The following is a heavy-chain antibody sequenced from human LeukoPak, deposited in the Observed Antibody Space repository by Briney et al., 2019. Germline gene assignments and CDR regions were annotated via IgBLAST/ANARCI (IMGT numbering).Heavy chain of an antibody. CDR1: GGTFSSYA. CDR2: IIPIFGTA. CDR3: AGITGTTVGELYYYYGMDV. Sequence: GASVKVSYKASGGTFSSYAISWVRQAPGQGLEWMGGIIPIFGTANYAQKFQGRVTITADESTSTAYMELSSLRSEDTAVYYCAGITGTTVGELYYYYGMDVWGQGTTVTVSS. V-gene: IGHV1-69*13. J-gene: IGHJ6*02. D-gene: IGHD1-7*01.